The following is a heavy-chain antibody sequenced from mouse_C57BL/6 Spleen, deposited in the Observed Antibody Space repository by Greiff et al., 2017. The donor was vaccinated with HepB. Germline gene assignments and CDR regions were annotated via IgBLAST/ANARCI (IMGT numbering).Heavy chain of an antibody. D-gene: IGHD1-1*01. CDR1: GYAYSSYW. CDR3: ARTITTVAYYFDY. CDR2: IYPGDGDT. V-gene: IGHV1-80*01. J-gene: IGHJ2*01. Sequence: QVQLQQSGAELVKPGASVKISCKASGYAYSSYWMNWVKQRPGKGLEWIGQIYPGDGDTNYNGKFKGKATLTADKSSSTAYMQLSSLTSEDSAVYFCARTITTVAYYFDYWGQGTTLTVSS.